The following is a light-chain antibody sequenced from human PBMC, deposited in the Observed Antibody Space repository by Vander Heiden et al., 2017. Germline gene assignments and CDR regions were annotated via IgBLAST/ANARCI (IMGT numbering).Light chain of an antibody. V-gene: IGLV1-51*01. CDR1: SSNIGNNY. J-gene: IGLJ3*02. CDR2: DNN. CDR3: STWDTSLSSVV. Sequence: QSVLTQPPAVSASPGQQVTIPCSGSSSNIGNNYVSWYQQFQGTTPKLLIYDNNKRPSGIPDRFSGSKSGTSATLGITGLQTGDEADYYCSTWDTSLSSVVFGGGTKVTVL.